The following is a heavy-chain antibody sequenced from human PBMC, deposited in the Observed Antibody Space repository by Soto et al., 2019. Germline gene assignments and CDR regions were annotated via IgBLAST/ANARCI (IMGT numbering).Heavy chain of an antibody. D-gene: IGHD2-2*01. Sequence: QVQLVQSGAEVKKPGASVKVSCKASGYTFTSYGISWVRQAPGQGLEWMGWISAYNGNANYAQKLQGRVTMTTDTSTSTAYMELRSLRSDDTAVYYCAREGDQQLAPCYCYGMDVWGQGTTVTVSS. V-gene: IGHV1-18*04. CDR3: AREGDQQLAPCYCYGMDV. J-gene: IGHJ6*02. CDR2: ISAYNGNA. CDR1: GYTFTSYG.